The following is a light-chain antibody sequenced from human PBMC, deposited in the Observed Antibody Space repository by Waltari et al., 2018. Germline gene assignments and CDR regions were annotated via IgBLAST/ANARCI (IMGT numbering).Light chain of an antibody. J-gene: IGKJ1*01. Sequence: DIQMTQSPSSLSAYVGDRVTITCRASQSIGSSLNWYQQKPGKPPKLLIYSASSLQSGVPSRFSGSGSGTDFTLTISSLQPEDSATYHCQQSYSAPRTFGQGTKVEIK. CDR3: QQSYSAPRT. CDR1: QSIGSS. V-gene: IGKV1-39*01. CDR2: SAS.